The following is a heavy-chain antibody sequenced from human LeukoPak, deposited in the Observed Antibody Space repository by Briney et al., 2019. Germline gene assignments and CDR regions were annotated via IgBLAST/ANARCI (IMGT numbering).Heavy chain of an antibody. CDR3: ATYNWNYDFANFDY. Sequence: PSETLSLTCTVSGGSISSSSYYWGWIRQPPGKGLEWIGSIYYSGSTYYNPSLKSRVTISVDTSKNQFSLKLSSVTAAGTAVYYCATYNWNYDFANFDYWGQGTLVTVSS. V-gene: IGHV4-39*01. CDR1: GGSISSSSYY. CDR2: IYYSGST. D-gene: IGHD1-7*01. J-gene: IGHJ4*02.